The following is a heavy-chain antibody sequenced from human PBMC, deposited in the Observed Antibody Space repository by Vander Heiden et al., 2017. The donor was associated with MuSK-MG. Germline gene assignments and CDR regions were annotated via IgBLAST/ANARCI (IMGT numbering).Heavy chain of an antibody. CDR1: GFTCSSYA. J-gene: IGHJ4*02. CDR2: LSGSNGGT. Sequence: EVQLLESGGGLVQPGGSLRLSCAASGFTCSSYAMSWVRQAPGKGLEWVSTLSGSNGGTYYADSVKGRFTISRDNSKNTLDLQMNSVRAEDTAVYYCAKGTIERWLVFDFWGQGTLVTVSS. V-gene: IGHV3-23*01. D-gene: IGHD3-10*01. CDR3: AKGTIERWLVFDF.